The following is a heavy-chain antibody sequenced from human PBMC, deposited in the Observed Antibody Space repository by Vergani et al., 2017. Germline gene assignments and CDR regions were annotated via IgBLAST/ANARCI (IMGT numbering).Heavy chain of an antibody. Sequence: EVQLVESGGGLVKPGGSLRLSCAASGFTFSNAWMSWVRQAPGKGLEWVGRIKSKTDGGTTDYAAPVKGRFTISRDDSKNTLYLQMNSLKTEDTAVYYCAKDGGTGGYGYLYYYYGMDVWGQGTTVTVSS. J-gene: IGHJ6*02. D-gene: IGHD5-18*01. CDR3: AKDGGTGGYGYLYYYYGMDV. V-gene: IGHV3-15*01. CDR2: IKSKTDGGTT. CDR1: GFTFSNAW.